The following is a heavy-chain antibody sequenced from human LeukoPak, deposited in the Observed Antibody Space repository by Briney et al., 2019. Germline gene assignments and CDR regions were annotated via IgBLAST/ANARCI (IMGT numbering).Heavy chain of an antibody. CDR3: ARDDIVGATSHYNWFDH. D-gene: IGHD1-26*01. CDR2: IKHNSGGT. Sequence: ASVKVSCKASGYTFTGYYMRWGRQGPGERVGWMGRIKHNSGGTNYAQNFHGRVTMTRDTSISTPYMELSRLSSDDTAVYYCARDDIVGATSHYNWFDHWGQGTLVTVSS. J-gene: IGHJ5*02. CDR1: GYTFTGYY. V-gene: IGHV1-2*06.